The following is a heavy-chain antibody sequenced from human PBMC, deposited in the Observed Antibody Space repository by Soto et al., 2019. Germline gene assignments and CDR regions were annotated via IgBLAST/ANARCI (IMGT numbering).Heavy chain of an antibody. V-gene: IGHV3-15*07. CDR2: IKSKTDGGTT. Sequence: PGGSLRLSCAASGFTFSNAWMNWVRQAPGKGLEWVGRIKSKTDGGTTDYAAPVKGRFTISRDDSKNTLYLQMNSLKTEDTAVYYCTTDRGAKDYYDSSGYFDYWGQGTLVTVSS. J-gene: IGHJ4*02. D-gene: IGHD3-22*01. CDR3: TTDRGAKDYYDSSGYFDY. CDR1: GFTFSNAW.